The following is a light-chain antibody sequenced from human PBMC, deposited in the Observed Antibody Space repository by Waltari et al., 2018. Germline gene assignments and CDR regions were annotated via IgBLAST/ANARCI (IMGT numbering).Light chain of an antibody. J-gene: IGKJ1*01. Sequence: DIQMTQSPSTLSASVGDRVTITCRASQNIPRWLAWYQQKPGKAPKLLIYKTSILERGVPSRFSGGRSGTEFTLTLSSLQPDDFAPYYCQHYDVFSATFGPGTKVEIK. CDR3: QHYDVFSAT. CDR1: QNIPRW. V-gene: IGKV1-5*03. CDR2: KTS.